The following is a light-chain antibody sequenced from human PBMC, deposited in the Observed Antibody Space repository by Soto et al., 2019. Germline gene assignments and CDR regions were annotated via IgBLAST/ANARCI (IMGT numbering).Light chain of an antibody. J-gene: IGKJ2*01. CDR3: QQYGSSPPYT. V-gene: IGKV3-20*01. Sequence: EIVLTQSPGTLSLALGERATLSCRASQSVSGNYLAWYQQKPGQSPRLLIYGSSDRATGIPDRFSGSGSGTDFTLTITRVEPEDFAVYYCQQYGSSPPYTFGQGTKLEIK. CDR1: QSVSGNY. CDR2: GSS.